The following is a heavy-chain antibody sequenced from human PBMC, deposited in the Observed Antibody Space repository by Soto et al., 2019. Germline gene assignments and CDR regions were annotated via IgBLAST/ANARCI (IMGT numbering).Heavy chain of an antibody. D-gene: IGHD1-26*01. J-gene: IGHJ6*02. CDR1: GYTFTSYG. CDR3: VKDQIIWESDYDYNGMDV. CDR2: ISAHNGNT. V-gene: IGHV1-18*01. Sequence: ASVKVSCKASGYTFTSYGISWVRQAPGQGPEWMGWISAHNGNTNYAQKLQDRVTMTTDTSTSTAYMELRSLRSDDTAVYYCVKDQIIWESDYDYNGMDVWGQGTTVTVSS.